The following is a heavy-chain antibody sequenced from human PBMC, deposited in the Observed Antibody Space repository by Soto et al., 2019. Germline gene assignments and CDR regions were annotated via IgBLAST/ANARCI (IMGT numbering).Heavy chain of an antibody. J-gene: IGHJ6*02. CDR3: AREYYYDILTGYSHYYYGMDV. Sequence: ASAKVSCKASGYTFPSYGISWVRQAPGQGLEWMGWISAYNGNTNYAQKLQGRVTMTTDTSTSTAYMELRSLRSDDTAVYYCAREYYYDILTGYSHYYYGMDVWGQGTTVTVSS. D-gene: IGHD3-9*01. V-gene: IGHV1-18*01. CDR2: ISAYNGNT. CDR1: GYTFPSYG.